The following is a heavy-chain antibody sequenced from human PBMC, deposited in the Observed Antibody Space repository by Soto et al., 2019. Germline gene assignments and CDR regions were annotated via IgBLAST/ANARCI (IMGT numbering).Heavy chain of an antibody. CDR2: IYYSGST. CDR1: GGSISSYY. V-gene: IGHV4-59*01. J-gene: IGHJ6*02. CDR3: ARITMVRGAMDYYYGMDV. Sequence: PSETLSLTCTVSGGSISSYYWSWIRQPPGKGLEWIGYIYYSGSTNYNPSLKSRVTISVDTSKNQFSLKLSSVTAADTAVYYCARITMVRGAMDYYYGMDVWGQGTTVTVS. D-gene: IGHD3-10*01.